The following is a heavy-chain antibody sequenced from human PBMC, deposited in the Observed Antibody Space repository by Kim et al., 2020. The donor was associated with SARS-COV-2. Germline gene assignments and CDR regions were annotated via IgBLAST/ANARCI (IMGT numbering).Heavy chain of an antibody. J-gene: IGHJ4*02. CDR1: GFTFSSYA. D-gene: IGHD3-22*01. V-gene: IGHV3-23*01. CDR2: ISGSGGST. Sequence: GGSLRLSCAASGFTFSSYAMSWVRQAPGKGLEWVSAISGSGGSTYYADSVKGRFTISRDNSKNTLYLQMNSLRAEDTAVYYCAKEAPRYYDSSGYPDYWGQGTLVTVSS. CDR3: AKEAPRYYDSSGYPDY.